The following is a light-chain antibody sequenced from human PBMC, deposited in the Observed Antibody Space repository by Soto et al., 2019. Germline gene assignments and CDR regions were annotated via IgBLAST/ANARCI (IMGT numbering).Light chain of an antibody. CDR2: GAS. CDR3: QQYNNWSG. CDR1: QSISNN. Sequence: EIVMTQSPATLSVSPGERATLSCRASQSISNNLAWYQQKPGQAPRLLIYGASTRATGIPARFSGSGSGTEFTLTISSLQSEDFAVYYCQQYNNWSGFGQGTRLEI. V-gene: IGKV3-15*01. J-gene: IGKJ5*01.